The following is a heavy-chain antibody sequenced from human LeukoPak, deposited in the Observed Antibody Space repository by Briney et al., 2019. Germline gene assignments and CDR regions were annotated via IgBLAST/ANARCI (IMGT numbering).Heavy chain of an antibody. CDR2: ISYDGSNK. J-gene: IGHJ6*02. CDR3: AKDREQWLQNYYYYYGMDV. CDR1: GFTFSSYG. Sequence: GGSLRLSCAASGFTFSSYGMHWVRQAPGKGLEWVAVISYDGSNKYYADSVKGRFTISRDNSKNTLYLQMNSLRAEDTAVYYCAKDREQWLQNYYYYYGMDVWGQGTTVTVSS. D-gene: IGHD6-19*01. V-gene: IGHV3-30*18.